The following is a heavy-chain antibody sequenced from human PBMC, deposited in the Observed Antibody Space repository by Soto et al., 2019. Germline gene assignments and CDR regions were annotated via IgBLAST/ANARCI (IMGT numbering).Heavy chain of an antibody. V-gene: IGHV4-4*02. J-gene: IGHJ5*02. D-gene: IGHD3-10*01. CDR2: ILYSGST. CDR3: SSRVTDAPT. CDR1: GGSISSGW. Sequence: QVQLQESGPGLVKPSGTLSLTCGVSGGSISSGWWTRVRQPPGKGLEWIGEILYSGSTNYNSSLKSRVTISIDKSKNHFSLNLTSVTAADTAVYYCSSRVTDAPTWGQGTLVTVSS.